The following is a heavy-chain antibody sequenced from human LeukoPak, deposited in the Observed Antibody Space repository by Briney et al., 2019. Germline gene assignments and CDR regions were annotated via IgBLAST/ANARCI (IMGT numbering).Heavy chain of an antibody. D-gene: IGHD5-12*01. CDR1: GFTFSSYT. V-gene: IGHV3-21*01. CDR2: ISSSGTYI. CDR3: ARDRGGYYYGEGSNWFDP. J-gene: IGHJ5*02. Sequence: GGSLRLSCAASGFTFSSYTMHWVPQAPGKGLEWVSSISSSGTYIYYADSVKGRFTISRDDAKNSLYLQMDTLRAGDTAVYYCARDRGGYYYGEGSNWFDPWGQGTLVTVSS.